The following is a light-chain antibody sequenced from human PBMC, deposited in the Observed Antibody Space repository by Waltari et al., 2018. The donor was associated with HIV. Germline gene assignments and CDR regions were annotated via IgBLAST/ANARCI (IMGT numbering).Light chain of an antibody. CDR3: SSYASSSTPNWV. Sequence: QSALTQPASVSGSPGQSITISCTGTSSDVGGYNYVSWYQHHPDKTPKLMIYDVSNRPSGVSNCFSGSKSGNTASLTISWLQAEDEADYYCSSYASSSTPNWVFGGGTKLTVL. J-gene: IGLJ3*02. CDR2: DVS. CDR1: SSDVGGYNY. V-gene: IGLV2-14*01.